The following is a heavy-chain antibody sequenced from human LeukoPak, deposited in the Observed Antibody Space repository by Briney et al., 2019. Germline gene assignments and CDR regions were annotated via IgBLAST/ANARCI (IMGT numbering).Heavy chain of an antibody. CDR1: GFSLSGYW. CDR2: NNGDGSTT. D-gene: IGHD2-15*01. V-gene: IGHV3-74*01. CDR3: ARDPRNVGLAP. Sequence: GGSLRLSCVASGFSLSGYWMYWVRQAPGKGLMYVSRNNGDGSTTNYADVVKGRFTMSRDNVKNTLYLQMNSLRVEDTAVYYCARDPRNVGLAPWGQGTLVTVSS. J-gene: IGHJ5*02.